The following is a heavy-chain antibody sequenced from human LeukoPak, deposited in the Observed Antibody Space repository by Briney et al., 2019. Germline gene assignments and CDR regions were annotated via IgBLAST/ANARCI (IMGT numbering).Heavy chain of an antibody. CDR3: ATQLLGYCTNGVCHLDY. CDR2: IGGSGGST. Sequence: QTGGSLRLSCAASGFTFSSYAMSWVRQAPGKGLEWVSAIGGSGGSTYYADSVKGRFTISRDNSKNTLYLQMNSLRAEDTAVYYCATQLLGYCTNGVCHLDYWGQGALVTVSS. CDR1: GFTFSSYA. J-gene: IGHJ4*02. V-gene: IGHV3-23*01. D-gene: IGHD2-8*01.